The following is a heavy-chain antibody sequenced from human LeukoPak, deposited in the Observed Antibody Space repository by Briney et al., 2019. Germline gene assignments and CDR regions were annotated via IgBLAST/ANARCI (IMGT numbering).Heavy chain of an antibody. CDR1: GGSISSYY. D-gene: IGHD2-15*01. CDR3: ARSPLLLGDPNWFDP. V-gene: IGHV4-59*01. J-gene: IGHJ5*02. CDR2: IYYSGST. Sequence: PSETLSLTCTVSGGSISSYYWSWIRQPPGKGLEWIGYIYYSGSTNYNPSLKSRVTISVDTSKNQFSLKLNSVTAADTAVYYCARSPLLLGDPNWFDPWGQGTLVTVSS.